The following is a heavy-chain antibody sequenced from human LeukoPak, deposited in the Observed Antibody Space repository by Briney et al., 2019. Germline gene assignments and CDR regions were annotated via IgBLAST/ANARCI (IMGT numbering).Heavy chain of an antibody. CDR2: ISAYNANT. CDR3: ARISAAGRNYYMDV. V-gene: IGHV1-18*01. J-gene: IGHJ6*03. CDR1: GGTFSSYA. Sequence: ASVKVSCKASGGTFSSYAISWVRQAPGQGLEWMGWISAYNANTKYAQKFQGRVTMTTDTSTSTAYMELRSLRADDTAVYYCARISAAGRNYYMDVWGKGTTVTISS. D-gene: IGHD6-13*01.